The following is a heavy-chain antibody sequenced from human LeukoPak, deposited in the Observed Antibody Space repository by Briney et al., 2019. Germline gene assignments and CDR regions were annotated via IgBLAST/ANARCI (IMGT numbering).Heavy chain of an antibody. CDR2: ISAYNGNT. V-gene: IGHV1-18*01. J-gene: IGHJ4*02. CDR1: GYTFTSYG. D-gene: IGHD2-15*01. CDR3: ASRYCSGGSCYPXN. Sequence: ASVKISCKASGYTFTSYGISWVRQAPGQGLEWMGWISAYNGNTNYAQKLQGRVTMTTDTSTSTAYMELRSLRSDDTAVYYCASRYCSGGSCYPXNWGQGTXVT.